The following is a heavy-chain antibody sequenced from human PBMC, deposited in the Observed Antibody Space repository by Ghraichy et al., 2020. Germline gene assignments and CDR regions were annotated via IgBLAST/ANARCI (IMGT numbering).Heavy chain of an antibody. CDR3: ARDGKGCSSTSCYSDC. J-gene: IGHJ4*02. V-gene: IGHV3-30*04. Sequence: GGSLRLSCAASGFTFSSYALHWVRQAPGKGLEWVAFTSYDGSNKYYPDSVKGRFTISRDNSKNTLYLQVNSLRAEDTAVYYCARDGKGCSSTSCYSDCWGQGTLVTVS. D-gene: IGHD2-2*02. CDR1: GFTFSSYA. CDR2: TSYDGSNK.